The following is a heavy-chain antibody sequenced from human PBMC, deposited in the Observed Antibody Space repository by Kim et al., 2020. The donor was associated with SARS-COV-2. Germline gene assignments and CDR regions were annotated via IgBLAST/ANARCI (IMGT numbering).Heavy chain of an antibody. CDR2: ITPNSGRA. D-gene: IGHD3-16*01. J-gene: IGHJ4*02. CDR1: GYSLTSDH. Sequence: ASVKVSCKASGYSLTSDHMHWVRQAAGQGLEWMGIITPNSGRARYAEKLQGRVSMSVDTSTSTIYMELSSLRSDDTAMYYCARDWGGKWTWADWGQGTLVTVSS. CDR3: ARDWGGKWTWAD. V-gene: IGHV1-46*04.